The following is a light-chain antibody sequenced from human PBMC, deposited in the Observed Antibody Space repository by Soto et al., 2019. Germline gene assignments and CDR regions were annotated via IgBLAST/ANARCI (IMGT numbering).Light chain of an antibody. CDR3: QQYSSWPLT. V-gene: IGKV3-15*01. CDR2: AAS. Sequence: EIVVTQSPAALSVSPGERVALSCRASQSVYSNLAWYKQNPGQAPRLLMYAASTSATGIPARFSGSGSGTEFTLTISGLQSEDFAVYYCQQYSSWPLTFGGGTRVEIK. CDR1: QSVYSN. J-gene: IGKJ4*01.